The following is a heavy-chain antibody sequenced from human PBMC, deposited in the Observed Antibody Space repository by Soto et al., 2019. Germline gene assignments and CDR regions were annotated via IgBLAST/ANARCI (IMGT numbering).Heavy chain of an antibody. Sequence: ASVKVSCKASGYTFTSYGITWVRQAPGQGLEWMGWISAYNGNTNYAQKFQGRVTMTTDTSTSTVYMELRSLRSDDTAVYYCARRTVGTRNDAFDIWGQGKMVTVSS. CDR3: ARRTVGTRNDAFDI. D-gene: IGHD4-17*01. J-gene: IGHJ3*02. V-gene: IGHV1-18*01. CDR2: ISAYNGNT. CDR1: GYTFTSYG.